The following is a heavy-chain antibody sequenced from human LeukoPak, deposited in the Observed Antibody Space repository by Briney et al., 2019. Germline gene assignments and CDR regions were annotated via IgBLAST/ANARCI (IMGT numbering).Heavy chain of an antibody. CDR1: GFTFSDYY. CDR2: ASNSGSAI. V-gene: IGHV3-11*01. D-gene: IGHD6-19*01. J-gene: IGHJ4*02. CDR3: AKAIAVAGFDY. Sequence: PGGSLRLSCAASGFTFSDYYMSWIRQAPGKGLEWISYASNSGSAISYADSVKGRFTISRDNAKNSLYLQMNSLRAEDTAVYYCAKAIAVAGFDYWGQGTLVTVSS.